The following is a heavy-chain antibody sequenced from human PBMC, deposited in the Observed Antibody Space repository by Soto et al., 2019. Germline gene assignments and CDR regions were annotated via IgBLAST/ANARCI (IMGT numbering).Heavy chain of an antibody. CDR1: GGSISSYY. V-gene: IGHV4-59*01. J-gene: IGHJ6*02. D-gene: IGHD6-13*01. Sequence: PSETLSLTCTVSGGSISSYYWSWIRQPPGKGLEWIGYIYYSGSTNYNPSLKSRVTISVDTSKNQFSLKLSSVTAADTTVYYCARVKRWGSRYNLYYYCGMDVWGQGTTVTVSS. CDR2: IYYSGST. CDR3: ARVKRWGSRYNLYYYCGMDV.